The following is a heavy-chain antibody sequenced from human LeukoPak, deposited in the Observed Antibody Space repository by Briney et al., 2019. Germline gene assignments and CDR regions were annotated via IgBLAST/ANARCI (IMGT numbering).Heavy chain of an antibody. CDR1: GYTFTSYG. D-gene: IGHD3-22*01. CDR2: ISAYNGNT. J-gene: IGHJ4*02. Sequence: ASVKVSCKASGYTFTSYGISRVRQAPGQGLEWMGWISAYNGNTNYAQKLQGRVTMTTDTSTSTAYMELRSLRSDDTAVYYCARLSRGYYDSSGYSFGDYWGQGTLVTVSS. CDR3: ARLSRGYYDSSGYSFGDY. V-gene: IGHV1-18*01.